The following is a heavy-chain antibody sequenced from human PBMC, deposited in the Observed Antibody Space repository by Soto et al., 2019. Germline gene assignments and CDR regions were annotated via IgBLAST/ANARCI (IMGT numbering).Heavy chain of an antibody. CDR3: ARGYGSGGYWAY. V-gene: IGHV4-34*02. CDR1: GGSFSGYY. D-gene: IGHD3-10*01. Sequence: QVQLQQWGAGLLKPSETLSLTCAVYGGSFSGYYWSWVRQPPGKGLEWIGEIERGGSTNYNPSLKSRVAISVDTSKNQFSLKVNSVTAADTAVYYCARGYGSGGYWAYWGQGTLVTVSS. J-gene: IGHJ4*02. CDR2: IERGGST.